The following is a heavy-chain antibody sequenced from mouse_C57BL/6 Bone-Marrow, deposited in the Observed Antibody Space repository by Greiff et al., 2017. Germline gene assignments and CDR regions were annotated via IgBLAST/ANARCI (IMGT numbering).Heavy chain of an antibody. Sequence: QVQLQQSGAELVRPGASVTLSCKASGYTFTDYEMHWVKQTPVHGLEWIGAIDPETGGTAYNQKFKGKAILTADKSSSTAYMELRSLTSEDSAVYYCTRDTLNYFDYWCQGTTLTVSS. D-gene: IGHD5-1-1*01. CDR3: TRDTLNYFDY. CDR1: GYTFTDYE. CDR2: IDPETGGT. J-gene: IGHJ2*01. V-gene: IGHV1-15*01.